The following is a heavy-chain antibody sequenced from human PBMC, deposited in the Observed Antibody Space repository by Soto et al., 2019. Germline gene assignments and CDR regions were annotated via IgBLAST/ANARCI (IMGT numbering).Heavy chain of an antibody. CDR3: ARDLFDYFDY. V-gene: IGHV3-30-3*01. Sequence: QVQLVESGGGVVQPGRSLRLSCAASGFTFSSYAMHWVRQAPGKGLEWVAVISYDGSNKYYADSVKGRFTISRDNSKNTLYLQMNSLRAEDTAVYYCARDLFDYFDYWGQGTLVTVSS. CDR1: GFTFSSYA. CDR2: ISYDGSNK. J-gene: IGHJ4*02.